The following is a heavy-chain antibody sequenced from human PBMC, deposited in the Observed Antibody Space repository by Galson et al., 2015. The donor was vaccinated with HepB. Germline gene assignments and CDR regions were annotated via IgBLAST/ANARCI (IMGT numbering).Heavy chain of an antibody. Sequence: SVKVSCKASGYTFTSYYMHWVRQAPGQGLEWMGIINPSGGSTSYAQKFQGRVTMTRDTSTSTVYMELSSLRSEDTAVYYCARGRAITGFGLHPRNWFDPWGQGTLVTVSS. V-gene: IGHV1-46*01. CDR2: INPSGGST. J-gene: IGHJ5*02. D-gene: IGHD3-10*01. CDR1: GYTFTSYY. CDR3: ARGRAITGFGLHPRNWFDP.